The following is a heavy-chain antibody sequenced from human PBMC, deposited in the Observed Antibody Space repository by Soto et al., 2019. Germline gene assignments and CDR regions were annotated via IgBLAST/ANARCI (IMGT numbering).Heavy chain of an antibody. CDR3: AREAVSYSSGWYFDL. CDR1: GFTFSSYA. V-gene: IGHV3-30-3*01. CDR2: ILYDGSNK. J-gene: IGHJ2*01. D-gene: IGHD6-19*01. Sequence: QVQLVESGGGVVQPGRSLRLSCAASGFTFSSYAMHWVRQAPGKGLEWVAVILYDGSNKYYADSVKGRFTISRDNSKNTLYLQMNSLRAEDTAVYYCAREAVSYSSGWYFDLWGRGTLVTVSS.